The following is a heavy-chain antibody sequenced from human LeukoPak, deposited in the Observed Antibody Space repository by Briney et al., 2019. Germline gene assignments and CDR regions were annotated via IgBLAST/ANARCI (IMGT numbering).Heavy chain of an antibody. CDR1: GFTFSNAW. Sequence: GGSLRLSCAASGFTFSNAWMSWVRQAPGKGLEWVAVISYDGSNKYYADSVKGRFTISRDNSKNTLYLQMNSLRAEDTAVYYCAKAETNYYGSGSYYNLDYWGQGTLVTVSS. J-gene: IGHJ4*02. D-gene: IGHD3-10*01. V-gene: IGHV3-30*18. CDR3: AKAETNYYGSGSYYNLDY. CDR2: ISYDGSNK.